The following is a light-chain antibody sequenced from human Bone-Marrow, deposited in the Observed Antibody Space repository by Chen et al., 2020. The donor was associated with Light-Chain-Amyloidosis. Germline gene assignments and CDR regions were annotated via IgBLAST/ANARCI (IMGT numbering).Light chain of an antibody. V-gene: IGKV1-13*02. CDR3: QQFDTFPLT. J-gene: IGKJ5*01. Sequence: AIQLTQSPSSLSASVGDRVTITCRASQGISSALAWYQQKPGKAPKLLIYDATTLQRGAPSRFSGSGSVTDFTLTISSLQPEDFASYYCQQFDTFPLTFGQGTRLEIK. CDR2: DAT. CDR1: QGISSA.